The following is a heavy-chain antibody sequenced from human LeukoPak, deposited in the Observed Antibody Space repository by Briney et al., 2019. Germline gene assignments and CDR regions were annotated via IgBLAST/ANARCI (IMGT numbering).Heavy chain of an antibody. Sequence: PSETLSLTCAVYGGSFSGYYWTWVRQTPEKGLEWLGEMNLRGSTNYNPSPKSRVTISVDTSKNQFSLELSSVTAADTAVYYCARGRQDVTMIVVVMTAVSYYLDVWGKGTTVTVS. CDR2: MNLRGST. CDR1: GGSFSGYY. CDR3: ARGRQDVTMIVVVMTAVSYYLDV. D-gene: IGHD3-22*01. J-gene: IGHJ6*03. V-gene: IGHV4-34*01.